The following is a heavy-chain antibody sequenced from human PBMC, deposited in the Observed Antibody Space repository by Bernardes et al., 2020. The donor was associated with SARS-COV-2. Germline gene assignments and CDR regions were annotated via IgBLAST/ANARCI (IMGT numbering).Heavy chain of an antibody. D-gene: IGHD1-26*01. CDR3: ARDLGGSYDRYGMDV. J-gene: IGHJ6*02. Sequence: ASVKVSCKASGYTFTGYYMHWVRQAPGQGLEWMGWINPNSGGTNYAQKFQGWVTMTRDTSISTAYMELSRLRSDDTAVYYCARDLGGSYDRYGMDVWGQGTTVTVSS. V-gene: IGHV1-2*04. CDR1: GYTFTGYY. CDR2: INPNSGGT.